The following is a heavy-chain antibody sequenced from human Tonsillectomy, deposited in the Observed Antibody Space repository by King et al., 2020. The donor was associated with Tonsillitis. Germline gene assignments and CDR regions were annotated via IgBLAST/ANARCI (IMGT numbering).Heavy chain of an antibody. CDR1: GYTFTSYY. CDR3: AREAYIAAAGTGEAFDI. D-gene: IGHD6-13*01. Sequence: QLVQSGAEVKKPGASVKVSCKASGYTFTSYYMHWVRQAPGQGLEWMGIINPSGGSTSYAQKFQGRVTMTRDTATSTVYMERSSLRSEDTAVYYCAREAYIAAAGTGEAFDIWGQGTMVTVSS. J-gene: IGHJ3*02. V-gene: IGHV1-46*01. CDR2: INPSGGST.